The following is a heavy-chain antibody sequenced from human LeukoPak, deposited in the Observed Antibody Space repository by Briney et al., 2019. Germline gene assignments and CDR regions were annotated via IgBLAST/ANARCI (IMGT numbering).Heavy chain of an antibody. V-gene: IGHV4-34*01. Sequence: PSETLSLTCAVYGGSFSGYYWSWIRQPPGKGLEWIGEINHSGSTNYNPSLKSRVTISVDTSKNQFSLKLSSVTAADTAVYYCARKGNYYGSGSQKFDYWGQGTLVTVSS. CDR1: GGSFSGYY. J-gene: IGHJ4*02. D-gene: IGHD3-10*01. CDR3: ARKGNYYGSGSQKFDY. CDR2: INHSGST.